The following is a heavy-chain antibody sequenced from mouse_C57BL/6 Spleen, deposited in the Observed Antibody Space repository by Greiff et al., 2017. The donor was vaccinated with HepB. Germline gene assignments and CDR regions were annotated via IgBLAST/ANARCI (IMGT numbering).Heavy chain of an antibody. J-gene: IGHJ3*01. D-gene: IGHD1-1*01. V-gene: IGHV1-81*01. CDR1: GYTFTSYG. Sequence: QVQLQQSGAELARPGASVKLSCKASGYTFTSYGISWVKQRTGQGLEWIGEIYPRSGNTYYNEKFKGKATLTADKSSSTAYMQLSSLTSEDSAVYYCARHYYYGSAWFAYWGQGTLVTVSA. CDR3: ARHYYYGSAWFAY. CDR2: IYPRSGNT.